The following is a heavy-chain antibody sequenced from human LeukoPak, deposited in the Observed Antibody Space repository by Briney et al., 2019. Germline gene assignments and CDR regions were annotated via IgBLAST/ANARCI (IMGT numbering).Heavy chain of an antibody. CDR1: GFTFSSYS. Sequence: GGSLRLSCAASGFTFSSYSMNWVRQAPGKGLEWVSSISSSSSYIYYADSVKGRFTISRDNAKNSLYLQMNSLRAEDTAVYYCARDRGTMIVVADYWGQGTLVTVSS. J-gene: IGHJ4*02. CDR2: ISSSSSYI. D-gene: IGHD3-22*01. CDR3: ARDRGTMIVVADY. V-gene: IGHV3-21*01.